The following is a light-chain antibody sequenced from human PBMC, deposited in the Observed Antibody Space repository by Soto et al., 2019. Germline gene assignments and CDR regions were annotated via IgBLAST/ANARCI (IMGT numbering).Light chain of an antibody. J-gene: IGLJ1*01. CDR3: SSYTSSSTYV. CDR2: EVS. Sequence: LTQPASVSGSPGQSITISCTGTSSDVGGFNYVSWYQHHPGKAPKLMIYEVSNRPSGVSNRFSGSKSGNTASLTISGLQAEDEADYYCSSYTSSSTYVFGTGTKVTV. CDR1: SSDVGGFNY. V-gene: IGLV2-14*01.